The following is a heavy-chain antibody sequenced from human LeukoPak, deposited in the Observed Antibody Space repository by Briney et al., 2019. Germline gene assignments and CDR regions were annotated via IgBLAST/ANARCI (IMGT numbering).Heavy chain of an antibody. J-gene: IGHJ4*02. CDR1: GFTFSSYA. CDR3: AKREYGYDSSGYYGGGYFDY. CDR2: ISGSGGST. Sequence: PGGSLRPSCAASGFTFSSYAMSWVRQAPGKGLEWVSAISGSGGSTYYADSVKGRFTISRDNSKNTLYLQMNSLRAEDTAVYYCAKREYGYDSSGYYGGGYFDYWGQGTLVTVSS. V-gene: IGHV3-23*01. D-gene: IGHD3-22*01.